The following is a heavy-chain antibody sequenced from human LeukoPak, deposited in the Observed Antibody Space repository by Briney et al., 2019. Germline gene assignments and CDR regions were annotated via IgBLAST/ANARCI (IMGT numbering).Heavy chain of an antibody. J-gene: IGHJ4*02. Sequence: QPGGSLRLSCAASGFTFSSYEMNWVRQAPGKGLEWVSYISSSGSTIYYADSVKGRFTISRDNAKNSLYLQMNSLRAKDTAVYYCARDRNRSLFGVVISWGQGTLVTVSS. CDR2: ISSSGSTI. CDR1: GFTFSSYE. V-gene: IGHV3-48*03. D-gene: IGHD3-3*01. CDR3: ARDRNRSLFGVVIS.